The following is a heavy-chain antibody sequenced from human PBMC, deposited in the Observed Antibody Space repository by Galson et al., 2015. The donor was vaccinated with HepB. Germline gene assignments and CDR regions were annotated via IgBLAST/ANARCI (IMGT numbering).Heavy chain of an antibody. D-gene: IGHD4-23*01. Sequence: SLRLSCAASGFTVSSNYMSWVRQAPGKGLEWVSVIYSGGSTYYADSVKGRFTISRDNSKNTLYLQMNSLRAEDTAVYYCATNSERTPDYYYGMDVWGQGTTVTVSS. V-gene: IGHV3-53*01. J-gene: IGHJ6*02. CDR2: IYSGGST. CDR3: ATNSERTPDYYYGMDV. CDR1: GFTVSSNY.